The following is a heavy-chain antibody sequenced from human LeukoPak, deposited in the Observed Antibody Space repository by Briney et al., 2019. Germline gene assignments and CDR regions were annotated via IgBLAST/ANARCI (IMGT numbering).Heavy chain of an antibody. D-gene: IGHD1-26*01. CDR3: ARLKWELVGDPPAFDI. CDR1: GGSINSGSYY. CDR2: IYRSGRT. J-gene: IGHJ3*02. V-gene: IGHV4-61*02. Sequence: SETLSLTCTVSGGSINSGSYYWSWIRQPAGKGLEWIGRIYRSGRTNYNPSLKSRVTISVDTSKNQFSLKLSSVTAADTAVYYCARLKWELVGDPPAFDIWGQGTMVTVSS.